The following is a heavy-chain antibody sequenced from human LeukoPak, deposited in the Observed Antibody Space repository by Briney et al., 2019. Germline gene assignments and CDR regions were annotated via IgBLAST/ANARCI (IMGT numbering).Heavy chain of an antibody. Sequence: SETLSLTCTVSGGSISSSSYYWGWIRQPPGKGLEWIGSMYYSGSTYYNPSLKSRVTISVDTSKSQFSLKLSSVTAADTAVYYCARGSYYYFDYWGQGTLVTVSS. CDR2: MYYSGST. V-gene: IGHV4-39*07. CDR3: ARGSYYYFDY. D-gene: IGHD3-10*01. CDR1: GGSISSSSYY. J-gene: IGHJ4*02.